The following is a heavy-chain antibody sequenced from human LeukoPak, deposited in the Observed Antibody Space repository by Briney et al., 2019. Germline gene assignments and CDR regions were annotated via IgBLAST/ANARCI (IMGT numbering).Heavy chain of an antibody. D-gene: IGHD3-9*01. V-gene: IGHV4-34*01. Sequence: PSETLSLTCAVYGGSFSGYYWSWIRQPPGKGLEWIGEINHSGSTNYNPSLKSRVTISVDTSKNQFSLKLSSVTAADTAVYYCARGWFRYYDILTGPPVFEYWGQGTLVTVS. J-gene: IGHJ4*02. CDR1: GGSFSGYY. CDR3: ARGWFRYYDILTGPPVFEY. CDR2: INHSGST.